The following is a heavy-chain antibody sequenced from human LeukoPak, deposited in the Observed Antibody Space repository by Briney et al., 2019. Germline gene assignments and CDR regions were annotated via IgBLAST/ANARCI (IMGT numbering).Heavy chain of an antibody. D-gene: IGHD6-25*01. V-gene: IGHV3-11*04. J-gene: IGHJ4*02. Sequence: GGSLRLSCAASGFTFSDYYMSWIRQAPGKGLEWVSYISSSGSTIYYADSVKGRFTISRDNAKNSLYLQMNSLRAEDTAIYYCARGSSAAAESYFDSWGQGTLVTVSS. CDR1: GFTFSDYY. CDR2: ISSSGSTI. CDR3: ARGSSAAAESYFDS.